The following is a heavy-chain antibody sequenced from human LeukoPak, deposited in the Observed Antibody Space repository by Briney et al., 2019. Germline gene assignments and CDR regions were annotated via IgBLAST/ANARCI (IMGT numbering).Heavy chain of an antibody. Sequence: ASVKVSCKASGYTFTSYGISWVRQAPGQGLEWMGWISAYNGNTNYARKLQGRVTMTTDTSTSTAYMELRSLRSDDTAVYYCARAGTRAVAGTFDYWGQGTLVTVSS. D-gene: IGHD6-19*01. CDR2: ISAYNGNT. CDR1: GYTFTSYG. CDR3: ARAGTRAVAGTFDY. V-gene: IGHV1-18*01. J-gene: IGHJ4*02.